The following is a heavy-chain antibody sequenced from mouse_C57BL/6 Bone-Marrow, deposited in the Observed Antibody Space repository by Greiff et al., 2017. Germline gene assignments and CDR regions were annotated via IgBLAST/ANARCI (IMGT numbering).Heavy chain of an antibody. D-gene: IGHD1-1*01. CDR3: ARYYGSSDWYFDV. CDR2: IYPRDGST. V-gene: IGHV1-85*01. Sequence: QVQLQQSGPELVKPGASVKLSCKASGYTFTSYDINWVKQRPGQGLEWIGWIYPRDGSTKYNEKFKGKATLTVDTSSRTAYMELHSLTSEDSAVYFCARYYGSSDWYFDVWGTGTTVTVSS. CDR1: GYTFTSYD. J-gene: IGHJ1*03.